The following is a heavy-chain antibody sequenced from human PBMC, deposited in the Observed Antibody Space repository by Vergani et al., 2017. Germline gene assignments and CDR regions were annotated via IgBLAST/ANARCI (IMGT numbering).Heavy chain of an antibody. J-gene: IGHJ4*02. D-gene: IGHD6-19*01. CDR2: IIPIIRLA. Sequence: QVHLEQSGTEVKKPGSSVKVSCKVSGDIFNNYTVTWVRQAPGQGLEWMGRIIPIIRLATSAQKFQDRVKITGDTSTNTVYMEMNNLRSEDTAVYYCARVSPGDNSGWEPFDYWDQGTLVTVSS. V-gene: IGHV1-69*02. CDR1: GDIFNNYT. CDR3: ARVSPGDNSGWEPFDY.